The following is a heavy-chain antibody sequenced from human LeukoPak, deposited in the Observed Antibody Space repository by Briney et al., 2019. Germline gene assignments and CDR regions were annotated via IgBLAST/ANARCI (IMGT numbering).Heavy chain of an antibody. CDR2: IYYSGST. J-gene: IGHJ5*02. D-gene: IGHD4-17*01. CDR1: GGSISSSSYY. Sequence: SETLSLTCTVSGGSISSSSYYWGWIRQPPGKGLEWIGSIYYSGSTYYNPSLKSRVTISVDTSKNQFSLKLSSVTAADTAVYYCARDSHGDYLGWFDPWGQGTLVTVSS. V-gene: IGHV4-39*07. CDR3: ARDSHGDYLGWFDP.